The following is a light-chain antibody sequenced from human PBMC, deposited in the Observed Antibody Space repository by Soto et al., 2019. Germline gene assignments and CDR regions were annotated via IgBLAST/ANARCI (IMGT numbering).Light chain of an antibody. CDR1: QSINNW. V-gene: IGKV1-5*01. CDR3: QHYNDYVEWT. CDR2: DVS. J-gene: IGKJ1*01. Sequence: DIQMTQSPSTLSASVGDRVTITCRASQSINNWLAWYQQKPGKAPNLLIYDVSSLGSGVPSRFSGSGSGTEFTLTISSLQPDDFATYYCQHYNDYVEWTFGQGTKVEIK.